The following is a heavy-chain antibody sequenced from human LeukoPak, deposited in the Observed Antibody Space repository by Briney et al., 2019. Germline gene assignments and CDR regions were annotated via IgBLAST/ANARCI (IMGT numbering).Heavy chain of an antibody. CDR3: ARHSTGYSSDY. CDR2: IYYSGST. CDR1: GVSISSYY. J-gene: IGHJ4*02. D-gene: IGHD6-13*01. V-gene: IGHV4-59*08. Sequence: SETLSLTCTVSGVSISSYYWSWIRQPPGKGLEWIGYIYYSGSTNYNPSLKSRVTISLDTSKNQFSLKLSSVTAADTAVYYCARHSTGYSSDYWGQGTLVIVSS.